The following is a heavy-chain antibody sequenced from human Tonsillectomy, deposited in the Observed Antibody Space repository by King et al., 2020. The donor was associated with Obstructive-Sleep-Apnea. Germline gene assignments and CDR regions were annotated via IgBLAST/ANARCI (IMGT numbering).Heavy chain of an antibody. CDR3: ASGSPGYCTTPSCRAAYWFDP. CDR2: MNPNTGNT. V-gene: IGHV1-8*01. Sequence: QLVQSGAEVKKPGASVKVSCKASRYTFTSYDINWVRQATGQGLEWMGWMNPNTGNTGYAQKFQGRVTMSRNTSISTAYMERNRRRSEETAVYYCASGSPGYCTTPSCRAAYWFDPWGQGTLVTVSS. J-gene: IGHJ5*02. CDR1: RYTFTSYD. D-gene: IGHD2-2*01.